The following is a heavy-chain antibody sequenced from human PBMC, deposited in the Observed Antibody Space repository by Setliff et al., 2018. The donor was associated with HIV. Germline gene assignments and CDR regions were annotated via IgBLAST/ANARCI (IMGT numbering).Heavy chain of an antibody. Sequence: SETLSLTCTVSGGSISSHYWNWIRQPPGKGLEWVGYIHYSGSTNYNPSLKSRVTTSVDTSKNRFSLRLRSVTAADTAVYYCAMTSVTTWGGGAEGYFELWGRGTLVTVSS. V-gene: IGHV4-59*11. D-gene: IGHD4-17*01. CDR1: GGSISSHY. J-gene: IGHJ2*01. CDR2: IHYSGST. CDR3: AMTSVTTWGGGAEGYFEL.